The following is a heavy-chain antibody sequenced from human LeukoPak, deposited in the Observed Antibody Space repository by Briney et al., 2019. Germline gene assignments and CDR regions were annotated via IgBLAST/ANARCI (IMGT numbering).Heavy chain of an antibody. D-gene: IGHD5-18*01. Sequence: GGSLRLSCAASGFTFSRYWTSWVRQAPGKGLEWVANIKKDGSEKYYVDSVKGRFTISRDNAKTSLYLQMNSLRAEDTAVYYCARDLSGVTGYTYGRGIDYWGQGTLVTVSS. CDR3: ARDLSGVTGYTYGRGIDY. V-gene: IGHV3-7*01. CDR1: GFTFSRYW. CDR2: IKKDGSEK. J-gene: IGHJ4*02.